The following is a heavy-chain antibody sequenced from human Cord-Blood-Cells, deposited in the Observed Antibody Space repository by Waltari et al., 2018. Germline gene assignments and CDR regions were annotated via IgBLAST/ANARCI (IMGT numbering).Heavy chain of an antibody. J-gene: IGHJ4*02. CDR1: GFTFSSYS. CDR3: APTSGSYFDY. Sequence: EVQLVESGGGLVKPGGSLRLSCAASGFTFSSYSMNWVRQAPGKGLEWGSSISSRSSYIYYADSVKGRFTISRDNAKNSLYLQMNSLRAEDTAVYYCAPTSGSYFDYWGQGTLVTVSS. D-gene: IGHD1-26*01. CDR2: ISSRSSYI. V-gene: IGHV3-21*01.